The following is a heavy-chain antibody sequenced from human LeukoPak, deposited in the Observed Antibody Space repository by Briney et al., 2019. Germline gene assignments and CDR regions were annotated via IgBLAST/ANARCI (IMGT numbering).Heavy chain of an antibody. CDR2: ISWDGGST. CDR1: GFTFDDYT. J-gene: IGHJ6*03. D-gene: IGHD3-10*01. CDR3: AVTYYYGSGSSERYMDV. Sequence: PGRSLRLSCAASGFTFDDYTMHWVRQAPGKGLEWVSLISWDGGSTYYADSVKGRFTISRDNSKNSLYLQMNSLRTEDTALYYCAVTYYYGSGSSERYMDVWGKGTTVTVSS. V-gene: IGHV3-43*01.